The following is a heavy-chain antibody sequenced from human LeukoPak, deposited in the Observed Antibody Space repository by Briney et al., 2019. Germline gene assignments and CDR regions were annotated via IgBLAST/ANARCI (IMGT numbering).Heavy chain of an antibody. CDR3: AKDPRPATYDSSGFDY. D-gene: IGHD3-22*01. J-gene: IGHJ4*02. CDR2: IRYDGSNK. V-gene: IGHV3-30*02. Sequence: QPGGSLRLSCAASGFTFSSYGMHWVRQAPGKWLEWVAFIRYDGSNKYYADSVKGRFTISGDNSKNTQFVQTNNLRAEDTAVYYCAKDPRPATYDSSGFDYWGQGTLVTVSS. CDR1: GFTFSSYG.